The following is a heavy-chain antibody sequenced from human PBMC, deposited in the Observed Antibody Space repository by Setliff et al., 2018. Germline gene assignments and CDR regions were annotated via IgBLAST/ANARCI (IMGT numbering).Heavy chain of an antibody. J-gene: IGHJ4*02. D-gene: IGHD1-26*01. CDR1: DYSITNNYY. CDR3: ARQPTGTYQWTFDS. Sequence: SETLSLTCAVSDYSITNNYYWGWIRQAPGKGLEWIGTAHQSGTTFYNPSLKGRVTMSVDTSKSQFSLKLNSVTATDTAVYYCARQPTGTYQWTFDSWGQGTLVTSPQ. CDR2: AHQSGTT. V-gene: IGHV4-38-2*01.